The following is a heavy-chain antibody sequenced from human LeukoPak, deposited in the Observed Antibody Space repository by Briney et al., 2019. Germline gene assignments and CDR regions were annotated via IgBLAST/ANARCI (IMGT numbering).Heavy chain of an antibody. CDR3: AKSDSYRYYYYGVDV. CDR1: EFTFSSYC. D-gene: IGHD5-18*01. V-gene: IGHV3-74*01. CDR2: ISSDGSST. J-gene: IGHJ6*02. Sequence: GGSLRLSCAASEFTFSSYCMSWVRQAPGKGLVWVSRISSDGSSTRHADSVKGRFTISRDNSKDTLYLQMNSLRAEDTAVYYCAKSDSYRYYYYGVDVWGQGTTVTVSS.